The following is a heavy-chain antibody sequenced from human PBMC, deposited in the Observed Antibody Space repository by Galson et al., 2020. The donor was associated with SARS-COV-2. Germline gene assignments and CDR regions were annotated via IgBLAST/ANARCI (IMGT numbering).Heavy chain of an antibody. CDR3: ARRHRSYYAMDV. J-gene: IGHJ6*02. Sequence: ETSETLSLTCTVSGRSFSNYYWSWIRQPPGKGLEWIAYIYYSGSSNFNPSLKSRVTISVDTSKNQFSLRLTAVTAADTAVYYCARRHRSYYAMDVWGQGTTVTGSS. CDR2: IYYSGSS. CDR1: GRSFSNYY. V-gene: IGHV4-59*08.